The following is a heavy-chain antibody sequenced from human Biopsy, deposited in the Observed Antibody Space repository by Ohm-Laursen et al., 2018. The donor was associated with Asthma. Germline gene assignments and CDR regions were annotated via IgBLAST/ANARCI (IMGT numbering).Heavy chain of an antibody. D-gene: IGHD5-12*01. CDR1: GDSLGSFINYA. V-gene: IGHV1-69*13. CDR2: LIPVLGTP. CDR3: ARGYSGSDRIVYYYSGLEV. Sequence: SVKVSCKASGDSLGSFINYAISWVRQAPRQGLEWMGGLIPVLGTPDHAQMFEGRVTITADESTSTAYMELSSLSSEDTAVYYCARGYSGSDRIVYYYSGLEVWGQGTTVTVSS. J-gene: IGHJ6*02.